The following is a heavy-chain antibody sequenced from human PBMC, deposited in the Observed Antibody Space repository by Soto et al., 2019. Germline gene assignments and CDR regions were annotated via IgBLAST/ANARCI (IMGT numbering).Heavy chain of an antibody. D-gene: IGHD2-15*01. CDR1: GFTFSNAW. J-gene: IGHJ6*03. V-gene: IGHV3-15*01. CDR3: TTDREVVGHYYYYYMDV. Sequence: NHGGSLRLSCAASGFTFSNAWMSWVRQAPGKGLVWVGRIKSKTDGGTTDYAAPVKGRFTISRDDSKNTLYLQMNSLKTEDTAVYYCTTDREVVGHYYYYYMDVWGKGTTVTVSS. CDR2: IKSKTDGGTT.